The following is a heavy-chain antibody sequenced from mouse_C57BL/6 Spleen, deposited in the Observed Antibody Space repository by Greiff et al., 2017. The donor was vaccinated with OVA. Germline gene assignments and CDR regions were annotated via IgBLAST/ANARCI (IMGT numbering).Heavy chain of an antibody. D-gene: IGHD1-1*01. J-gene: IGHJ3*01. CDR3: ARAHYYGSSYAGTLAY. CDR2: ISSGSSTI. CDR1: GFTFSDYG. Sequence: EVQRVESGGGLVKPGGSLKLSCAASGFTFSDYGMHWVRQAPEKGLEWVAYISSGSSTIYYADTVKGRFTISRDNAKNTLFLQMTSLRSEDTAMYYCARAHYYGSSYAGTLAYWGQGTLVTVSA. V-gene: IGHV5-17*01.